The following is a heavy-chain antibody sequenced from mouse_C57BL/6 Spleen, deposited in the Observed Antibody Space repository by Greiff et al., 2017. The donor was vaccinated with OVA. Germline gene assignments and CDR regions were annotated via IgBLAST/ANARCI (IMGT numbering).Heavy chain of an antibody. Sequence: VQLQQSGAELVRPGASVKLSCTASGFNIKDDYMHWVKQRPEQGLEWIGWIDPENGDTEYASEFQGKATITADTSSNTAYLQLSSLTSEDTAVYYCTTENAMDYWGQGTSGTVSS. CDR1: GFNIKDDY. V-gene: IGHV14-4*01. J-gene: IGHJ4*01. CDR2: IDPENGDT. CDR3: TTENAMDY.